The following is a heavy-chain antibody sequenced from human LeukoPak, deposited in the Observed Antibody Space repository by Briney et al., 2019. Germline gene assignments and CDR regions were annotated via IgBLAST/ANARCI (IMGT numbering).Heavy chain of an antibody. D-gene: IGHD2-15*01. CDR2: FSGTVDTT. J-gene: IGHJ4*02. CDR3: AKASAGTCGGARCYYFDS. V-gene: IGHV3-23*01. CDR1: GFTFTTYA. Sequence: GGSLRLSCAASGFTFTTYAMSWVRQTPGKGLEWVSTFSGTVDTTYHADSVKGRFTVSRDNSKNTVYLQMNSLRAEDTAAYYCAKASAGTCGGARCYYFDSWGQGTPVTVSS.